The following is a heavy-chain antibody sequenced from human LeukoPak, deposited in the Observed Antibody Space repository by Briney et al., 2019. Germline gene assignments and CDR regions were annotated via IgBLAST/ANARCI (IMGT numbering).Heavy chain of an antibody. CDR3: ARDTRRGYSYGPFDY. V-gene: IGHV1-69*13. CDR2: IIPIFGTA. J-gene: IGHJ4*02. D-gene: IGHD5-18*01. Sequence: ASVKVPCKASGGTFSSYAISWVRQAPEQGLEWMGGIIPIFGTANYAQKFQGRVTITADESTSTAYMELSSLRSEDTAVYYCARDTRRGYSYGPFDYWGQGTLVTVSS. CDR1: GGTFSSYA.